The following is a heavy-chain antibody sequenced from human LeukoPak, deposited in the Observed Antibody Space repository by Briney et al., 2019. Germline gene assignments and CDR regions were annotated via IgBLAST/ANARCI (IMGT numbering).Heavy chain of an antibody. J-gene: IGHJ3*02. CDR2: INPNSGGT. D-gene: IGHD3-22*01. CDR3: ARGTYYYDSSGYYNDAFDI. V-gene: IGHV1-2*02. CDR1: GYTFTGYY. Sequence: GASVKVSCKASGYTFTGYYMHWVRQAPGQGLEWMGWINPNSGGTNYAQKFQGRVTMTRDTSISTAYMELSRLRSDDTAVYYCARGTYYYDSSGYYNDAFDIWGQGTMVTVSS.